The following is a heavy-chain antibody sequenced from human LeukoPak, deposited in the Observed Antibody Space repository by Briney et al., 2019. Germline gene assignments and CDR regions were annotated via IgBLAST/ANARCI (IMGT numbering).Heavy chain of an antibody. CDR3: ARDRRYSGTYFWDY. CDR1: GYTFTSYG. J-gene: IGHJ4*02. CDR2: ISAYNGHT. Sequence: ASVKVSCKASGYTFTSYGISWVRQAPGQRLEWMGWISAYNGHTNNGLKFEGIISMTTDTSTSTAYMELRSLRSDDTAVYYCARDRRYSGTYFWDYWGQGTLITVSS. V-gene: IGHV1-18*01. D-gene: IGHD1-26*01.